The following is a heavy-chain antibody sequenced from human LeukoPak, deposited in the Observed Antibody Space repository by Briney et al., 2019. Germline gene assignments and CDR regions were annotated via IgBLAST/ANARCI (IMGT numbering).Heavy chain of an antibody. CDR2: ISGSSYHI. CDR3: ARDLKYNYGMDV. J-gene: IGHJ6*02. Sequence: GGSLRLSCAASGFTFSTCSMKWVRQAPGKALEWVSSISGSSYHIYYADSVKGRFTISRDNANNLLYLQMNSLRAEDTAVYYCARDLKYNYGMDVWGQGTTVTVSS. CDR1: GFTFSTCS. V-gene: IGHV3-21*01.